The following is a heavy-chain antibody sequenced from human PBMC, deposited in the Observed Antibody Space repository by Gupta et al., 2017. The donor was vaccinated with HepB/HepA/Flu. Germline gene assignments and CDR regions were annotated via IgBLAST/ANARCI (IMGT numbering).Heavy chain of an antibody. CDR2: IKHNRGGT. V-gene: IGHV1-2*02. J-gene: IGHJ4*02. CDR3: ARDRRQVLYDYDSSGYYRNPYLDY. D-gene: IGHD3-22*01. CDR1: GYTFTGYY. Sequence: QVQLVQSGAEVKKPGASVKVFCKASGYTFTGYYMHWVRQAPGQGLEWMGWIKHNRGGTNYAQKFQGSVTMTRETSISTAYMELSRLRSDDTAVYYCARDRRQVLYDYDSSGYYRNPYLDYWGQGTRGTV.